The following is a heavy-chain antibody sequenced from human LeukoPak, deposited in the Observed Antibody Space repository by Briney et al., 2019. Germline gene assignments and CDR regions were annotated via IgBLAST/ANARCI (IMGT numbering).Heavy chain of an antibody. J-gene: IGHJ4*02. CDR3: ASRIVGATTPFDY. Sequence: SETLSLTCTVSGGSISGSSYYWGWIRQPPGKGLEWIGSIYYSGSTYYNPSLKSRVTISVDTSKNQFSLKLSSVTAADTAVYYCASRIVGATTPFDYWGQGTLVTVSS. D-gene: IGHD1-26*01. V-gene: IGHV4-39*01. CDR2: IYYSGST. CDR1: GGSISGSSYY.